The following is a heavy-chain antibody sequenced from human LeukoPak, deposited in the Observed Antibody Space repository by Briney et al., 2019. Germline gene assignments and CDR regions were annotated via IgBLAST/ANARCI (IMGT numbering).Heavy chain of an antibody. Sequence: GGSVRLSCAASGFTFSSYGMHWVRQAPGKGLEWVADIWYDGSNKYYADSVKGRVTISRDNSKNTLYLQMNSLRAEDTAVYYCARDPGKGFDYWGQGTLVTVSS. CDR1: GFTFSSYG. CDR3: ARDPGKGFDY. V-gene: IGHV3-33*01. J-gene: IGHJ4*02. CDR2: IWYDGSNK.